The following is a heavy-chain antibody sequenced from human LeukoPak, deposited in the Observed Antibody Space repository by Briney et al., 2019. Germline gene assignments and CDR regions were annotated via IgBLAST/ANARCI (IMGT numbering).Heavy chain of an antibody. Sequence: GGSLRLSCAASGFTFSSYAMSWVRQAPGKGLEWVAFIRYDGSNKYYADSAKGRFTISRDNSKNTLYLQMNSLRAEDTAVYYCAKEELLWFGEAEQYFDYWGQGTLVTVSS. CDR1: GFTFSSYA. D-gene: IGHD3-10*01. V-gene: IGHV3-30*02. J-gene: IGHJ4*02. CDR2: IRYDGSNK. CDR3: AKEELLWFGEAEQYFDY.